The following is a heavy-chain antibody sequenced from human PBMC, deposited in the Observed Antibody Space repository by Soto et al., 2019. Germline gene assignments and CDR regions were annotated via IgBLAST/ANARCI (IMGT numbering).Heavy chain of an antibody. J-gene: IGHJ4*01. CDR2: ISDSGDYT. Sequence: GGSLRLSCAASGFTFSSYAMSWVRQAPGKGLEWVSVISDSGDYTYYADSVKGRFTISRDNSKNTLYLQMNILRAEDTAVYFCAKNALEGVVVTTPLDYWAQGTLVPVSA. CDR1: GFTFSSYA. CDR3: AKNALEGVVVTTPLDY. V-gene: IGHV3-23*01. D-gene: IGHD3-22*01.